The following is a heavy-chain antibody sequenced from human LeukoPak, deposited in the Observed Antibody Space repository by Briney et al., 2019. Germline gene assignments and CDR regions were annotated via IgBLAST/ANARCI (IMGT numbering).Heavy chain of an antibody. CDR2: IYSGGST. V-gene: IGHV3-53*01. J-gene: IGHJ4*02. D-gene: IGHD3-22*01. CDR1: GFTLSSNY. Sequence: GGSLRLSCAAPGFTLSSNYMSWVRQAPGKRLGWVSVIYSGGSTDYADYAQGRCTISRDKSKNTLYLQMNSLRAEDTAVYYCARHTPRPYYYDRSGYRPDFDYWGQGTLVTVSS. CDR3: ARHTPRPYYYDRSGYRPDFDY.